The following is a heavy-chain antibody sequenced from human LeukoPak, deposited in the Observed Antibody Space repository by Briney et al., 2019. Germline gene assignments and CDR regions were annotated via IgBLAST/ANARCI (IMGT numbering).Heavy chain of an antibody. J-gene: IGHJ4*02. CDR2: IYYSGST. V-gene: IGHV4-39*01. Sequence: SETLSLTCTVSGGSISSSSYYWGWIRQPPGKGLEWIGSIYYSGSTYYNPSLKSRVTISVDTSKNQFSLKLSSVTAADTAVYYCARHGRFTMVRAAGYFDYWGQGTLVTVSS. CDR1: GGSISSSSYY. D-gene: IGHD3-10*01. CDR3: ARHGRFTMVRAAGYFDY.